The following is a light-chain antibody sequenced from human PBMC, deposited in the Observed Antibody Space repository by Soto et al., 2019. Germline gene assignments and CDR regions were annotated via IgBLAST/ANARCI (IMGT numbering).Light chain of an antibody. CDR2: DAS. J-gene: IGKJ5*01. CDR3: QQYNNWPPIT. V-gene: IGKV3-15*01. Sequence: EKVMTQSPATLSVSPGERATLSCRASQSVSSNLAWYQQKPGQAPRLLIYDASTRATGIPARFSGSGSGTEFTRTISSLQSEDFAVYYCQQYNNWPPITFGQGTRLEIK. CDR1: QSVSSN.